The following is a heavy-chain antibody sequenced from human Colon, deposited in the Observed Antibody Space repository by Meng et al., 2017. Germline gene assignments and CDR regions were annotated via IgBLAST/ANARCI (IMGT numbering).Heavy chain of an antibody. V-gene: IGHV4-34*01. J-gene: IGHJ4*02. Sequence: QGQLQQWGAGLLKPPETLSLSCAGYGGSFSGYYWSWISQPPGKGLEWIGEINHSGSTNYNPSLKSRVTISVDTSKNQFSLKLSSVTAADTAVYYCARGRSGSSWYGGDYWGQGTLVTVSS. CDR2: INHSGST. CDR3: ARGRSGSSWYGGDY. CDR1: GGSFSGYY. D-gene: IGHD6-13*01.